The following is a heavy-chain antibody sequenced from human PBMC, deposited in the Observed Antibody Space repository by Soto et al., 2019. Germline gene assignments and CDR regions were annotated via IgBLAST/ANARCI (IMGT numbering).Heavy chain of an antibody. CDR2: IYPGDSDT. J-gene: IGHJ3*02. Sequence: GESLKISFKGSGYSFTSYLICWVRQMPVKGLEWMGIIYPGDSDTRYSPSFQGQVTISADKSISTAYLQWSSLKASDTAMYYCERHPTVHPLNLAAAAQAFDILGQGTMVTVSS. V-gene: IGHV5-51*01. CDR1: GYSFTSYL. CDR3: ERHPTVHPLNLAAAAQAFDI. D-gene: IGHD6-13*01.